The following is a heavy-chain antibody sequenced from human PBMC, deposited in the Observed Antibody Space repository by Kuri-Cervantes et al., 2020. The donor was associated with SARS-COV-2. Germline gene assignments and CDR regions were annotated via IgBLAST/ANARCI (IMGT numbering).Heavy chain of an antibody. J-gene: IGHJ5*02. V-gene: IGHV3-21*01. D-gene: IGHD2-8*01. CDR2: ISSGGTYT. Sequence: GGSLRLSCAVSGFSFSTYYMIWVRQAPGRGLEWVSSISSGGTYTHYADSVKGRFTISRDNSKNTLYLQMNSLRAEDTAVYYCARNGESYYFDPWGQGTLVTVSS. CDR1: GFSFSTYY. CDR3: ARNGESYYFDP.